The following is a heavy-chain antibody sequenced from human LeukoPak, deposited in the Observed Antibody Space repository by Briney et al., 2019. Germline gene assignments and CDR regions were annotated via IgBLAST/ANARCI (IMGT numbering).Heavy chain of an antibody. CDR1: GGSISSYY. CDR3: ARVDIVVVPAVRFYFDY. Sequence: LETLSLTCTVSGGSISSYYWSWIRQPPGKGLEWIGYIYYSGSTNYNPSLKSRVTISVDTSKNQFSLKLSSVTAADTAVYYCARVDIVVVPAVRFYFDYWGQGTLVTVSS. CDR2: IYYSGST. V-gene: IGHV4-59*01. D-gene: IGHD2-2*01. J-gene: IGHJ4*02.